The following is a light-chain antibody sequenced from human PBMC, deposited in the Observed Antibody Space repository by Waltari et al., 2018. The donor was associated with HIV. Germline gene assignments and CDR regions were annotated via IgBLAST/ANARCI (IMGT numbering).Light chain of an antibody. Sequence: DIVMTPSPDSLPVSLGERVTINCKSSQSVLYNSNNKNYLAWYQQKPRQPPKLLIYWASTRESGVPDRFSGSGSGTDFTLTISSLQAEDVAVYYCQQYYSTLYSFGQGTKLEIK. V-gene: IGKV4-1*01. CDR1: QSVLYNSNNKNY. CDR2: WAS. J-gene: IGKJ2*03. CDR3: QQYYSTLYS.